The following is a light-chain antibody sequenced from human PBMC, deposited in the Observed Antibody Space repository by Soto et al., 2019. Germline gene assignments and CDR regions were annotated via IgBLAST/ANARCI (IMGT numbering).Light chain of an antibody. Sequence: EFVLTQSPGTLSLSPGERATLSCRASQTVRNNYLAWYQQKPGQAPRLLIYDASSRATVIPDRFSGGGSGTDFTLTISRLEPEEFAVYYCQQFSSYPLTFGGGTKVEIK. V-gene: IGKV3-20*01. CDR2: DAS. CDR3: QQFSSYPLT. J-gene: IGKJ4*01. CDR1: QTVRNNY.